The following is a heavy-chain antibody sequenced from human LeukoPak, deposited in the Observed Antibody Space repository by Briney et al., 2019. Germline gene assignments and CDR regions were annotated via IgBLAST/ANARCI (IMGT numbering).Heavy chain of an antibody. CDR2: IYYSGST. CDR3: ARTVPAVNAFDI. J-gene: IGHJ3*02. V-gene: IGHV4-59*08. CDR1: GGSISSYY. D-gene: IGHD2-2*01. Sequence: PSETLSLTCTVSGGSISSYYWSWIRQPPGKGLEWIGYIYYSGSTNYNPSLKSRVTISVDTSKNQFSLKLSSVTAADTAVYYCARTVPAVNAFDIWGQGTMVTVSS.